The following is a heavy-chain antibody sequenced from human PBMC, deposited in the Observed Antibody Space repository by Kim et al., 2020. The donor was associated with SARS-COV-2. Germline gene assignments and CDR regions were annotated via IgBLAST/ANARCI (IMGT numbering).Heavy chain of an antibody. J-gene: IGHJ4*02. D-gene: IGHD3-9*01. Sequence: GGSLRLSCAASGFTFSSYDMHWVRQATGKGLEWVSAIGTAGDTYYPGSVKGRFTISRENAKNSLYLQMNSLRAGDTAVYYCARSAYDILTGYSSAFDYWGQGTLVTVSS. CDR1: GFTFSSYD. CDR2: IGTAGDT. V-gene: IGHV3-13*01. CDR3: ARSAYDILTGYSSAFDY.